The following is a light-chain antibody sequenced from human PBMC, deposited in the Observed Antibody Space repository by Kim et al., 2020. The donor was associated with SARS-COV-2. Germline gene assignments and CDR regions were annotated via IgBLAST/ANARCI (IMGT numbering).Light chain of an antibody. V-gene: IGLV4-69*01. CDR1: SGYRDNP. CDR3: QTWGSGIRV. Sequence: ASVKLTCTLSSGYRDNPMAWHQQQPAKGPRFLMKINSDGSHSRGDGIPERFSGSSSGAERYLTISSLQSEDEADYYCQTWGSGIRVFGGGTQLTVL. J-gene: IGLJ3*02. CDR2: INSDGSH.